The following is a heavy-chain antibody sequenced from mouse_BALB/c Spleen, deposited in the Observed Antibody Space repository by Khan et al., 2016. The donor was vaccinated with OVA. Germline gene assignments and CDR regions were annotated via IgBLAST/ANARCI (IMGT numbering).Heavy chain of an antibody. CDR3: TRDGISEFTY. J-gene: IGHJ3*01. Sequence: QVQLKESGPEPVRPGASVKISCKGSGYTFADSGMHWVRQSHAKSLEWIGVISTYYGNIKYNQKFEGRAKMTVDKSSSTAYLELARLTSEDSAIYFFTRDGISEFTYWGQGTLVTVSA. V-gene: IGHV1S137*01. D-gene: IGHD2-3*01. CDR2: ISTYYGNI. CDR1: GYTFADSG.